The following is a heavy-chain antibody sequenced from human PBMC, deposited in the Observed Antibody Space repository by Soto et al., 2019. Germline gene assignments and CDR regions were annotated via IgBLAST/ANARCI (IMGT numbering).Heavy chain of an antibody. CDR2: ISSSSSTI. CDR3: ARTLGYCSSTSCYSGYIDV. CDR1: GFTFSSYS. D-gene: IGHD2-2*01. Sequence: GGSLRLSCAASGFTFSSYSMNWVRQAPGKGLEWVSYISSSSSTIYYADSVKGRFTISRDNAKNSLYLQMNILRAEDTAVYYCARTLGYCSSTSCYSGYIDVWGKGTTVTVSS. J-gene: IGHJ6*03. V-gene: IGHV3-48*01.